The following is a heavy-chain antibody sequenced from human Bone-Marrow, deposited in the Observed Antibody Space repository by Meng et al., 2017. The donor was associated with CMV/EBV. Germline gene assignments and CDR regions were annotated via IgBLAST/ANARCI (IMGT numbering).Heavy chain of an antibody. CDR3: SREGSGQPYYYGMDV. CDR2: IITIFGTA. D-gene: IGHD6-13*01. J-gene: IGHJ6*02. CDR1: GGTFSSYA. Sequence: SVKVFCKASGGTFSSYAISWVRQAPGQGLEWMGGIITIFGTANYAQKFQGRVTITTDESTSTAYMELSSLRSEDTAVYYCSREGSGQPYYYGMDVWGQGTTVTVSS. V-gene: IGHV1-69*05.